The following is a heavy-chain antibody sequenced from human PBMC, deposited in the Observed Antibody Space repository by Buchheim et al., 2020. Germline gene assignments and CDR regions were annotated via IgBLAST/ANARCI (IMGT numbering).Heavy chain of an antibody. D-gene: IGHD3-16*01. V-gene: IGHV3-21*01. CDR1: GFIFATYT. CDR2: INVGADYI. CDR3: ARHMSTSTVVRFFDS. J-gene: IGHJ5*01. Sequence: EVQLVESGGGVVKPGGSLRLSCAASGFIFATYTMNWVRQAPGKGLEWDATINVGADYIAYTDSVKGRFTVSRDNAKNSLFLQMDSLSAEDTAIYYCARHMSTSTVVRFFDSWGQGTL.